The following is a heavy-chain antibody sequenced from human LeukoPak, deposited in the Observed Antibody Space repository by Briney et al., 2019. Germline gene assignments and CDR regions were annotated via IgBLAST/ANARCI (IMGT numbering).Heavy chain of an antibody. CDR3: ARVLDYYDSSGYSYGMDV. Sequence: GGSLRLSCVVSGSMFRNYWMSWLRQAPGKGPEWVANINQDGTKIFEVDFMKGRFTISRDNSKNTLYLQMNSLRAEDTAVYYCARVLDYYDSSGYSYGMDVWGQGTTVTVSS. J-gene: IGHJ6*02. V-gene: IGHV3-7*03. D-gene: IGHD3-22*01. CDR2: INQDGTKI. CDR1: GSMFRNYW.